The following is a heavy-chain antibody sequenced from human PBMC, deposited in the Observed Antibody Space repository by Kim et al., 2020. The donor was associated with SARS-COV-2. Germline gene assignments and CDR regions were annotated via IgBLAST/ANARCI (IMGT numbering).Heavy chain of an antibody. V-gene: IGHV3-30*07. D-gene: IGHD3-22*01. CDR3: ARWVVVPYYGMDV. J-gene: IGHJ6*02. Sequence: ADCVKGRFTISRDNSKNTLYLQMNSLRAEDTAVYYWARWVVVPYYGMDVWGQGTTVTVSS.